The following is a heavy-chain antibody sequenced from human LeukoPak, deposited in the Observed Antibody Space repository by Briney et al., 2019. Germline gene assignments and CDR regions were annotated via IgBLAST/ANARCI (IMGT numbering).Heavy chain of an antibody. CDR2: IRSKAYGGTT. D-gene: IGHD4-17*01. CDR1: GFTFGDYA. Sequence: GGSLRLSCTASGFTFGDYAMSWVRQAPGKGLEWVGFIRSKAYGGTTEYAASVKGRFTISRDDSKSIAYLQMKSLKTEDTAVYYCTGTTVTTVDYFDYWGQGTLVTVSS. J-gene: IGHJ4*02. CDR3: TGTTVTTVDYFDY. V-gene: IGHV3-49*04.